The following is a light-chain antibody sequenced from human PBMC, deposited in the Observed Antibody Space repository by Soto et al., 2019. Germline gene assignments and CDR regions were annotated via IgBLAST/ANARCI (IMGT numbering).Light chain of an antibody. CDR2: GAS. V-gene: IGKV3-15*01. CDR1: QSVGSN. J-gene: IGKJ1*01. CDR3: QQWIRWT. Sequence: EIVMTQSPATLSVSPGDRATLSCRASQSVGSNVAWYQQQPGQAPGLLIYGASTRAAGIPARFSGSGSETEFTLTISSLQSEDFAIYYCQQWIRWTFGQGTRLELK.